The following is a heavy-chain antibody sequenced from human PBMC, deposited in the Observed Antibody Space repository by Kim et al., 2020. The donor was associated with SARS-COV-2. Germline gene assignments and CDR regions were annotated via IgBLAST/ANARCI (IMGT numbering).Heavy chain of an antibody. CDR3: AKERGTYSNYLFNFDY. D-gene: IGHD4-4*01. Sequence: SVKGRFTISRDNAKSTMYRQTNSLRAEDTAVYYCAKERGTYSNYLFNFDYWGQGTLVTVSS. J-gene: IGHJ4*02. V-gene: IGHV3-33*06.